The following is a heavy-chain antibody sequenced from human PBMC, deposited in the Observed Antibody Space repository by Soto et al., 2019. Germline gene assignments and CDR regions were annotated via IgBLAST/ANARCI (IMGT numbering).Heavy chain of an antibody. CDR1: GGSISSGDYY. Sequence: SETLSLTCTVSGGSISSGDYYWSWIRQPPGKGLEWIGNIHYSGSTYHNPSLKSRVTISVDTSKNQFSLQLNSVTPEDTAVYYCARAYCSGGSCWAWSNWFDPWGQGTLVTVS. D-gene: IGHD2-15*01. CDR2: IHYSGST. V-gene: IGHV4-30-4*01. J-gene: IGHJ5*02. CDR3: ARAYCSGGSCWAWSNWFDP.